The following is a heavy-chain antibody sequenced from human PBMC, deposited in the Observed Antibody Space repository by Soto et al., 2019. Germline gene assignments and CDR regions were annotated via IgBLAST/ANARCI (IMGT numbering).Heavy chain of an antibody. Sequence: QVQLVQSGPELKKPGSSVKVSCKAPGDTFNSYGISWVRQAPGQGLEWMGGIVPMFGTTNLALKFEDRVTITADELTTTVYMEIRGLTSEATAVYYCARVLADVHLWDAFDVWGQGTRVTVSS. CDR2: IVPMFGTT. J-gene: IGHJ3*01. D-gene: IGHD2-15*01. CDR3: ARVLADVHLWDAFDV. CDR1: GDTFNSYG. V-gene: IGHV1-69*01.